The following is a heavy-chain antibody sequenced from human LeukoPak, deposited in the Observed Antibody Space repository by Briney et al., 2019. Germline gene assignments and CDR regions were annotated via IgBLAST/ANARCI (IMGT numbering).Heavy chain of an antibody. Sequence: GGSLRLSCAASGFTFSSYAMSWVRQAPGKGLEWVSAISGSGGSTYYADSVKGRFTISRDNSKNTLYLQMNSLRAEDTAVYYCAKSYYYCSGSYYRSYYYYMDVWGKGTTVTVSS. CDR3: AKSYYYCSGSYYRSYYYYMDV. CDR2: ISGSGGST. V-gene: IGHV3-23*01. D-gene: IGHD3-10*01. J-gene: IGHJ6*03. CDR1: GFTFSSYA.